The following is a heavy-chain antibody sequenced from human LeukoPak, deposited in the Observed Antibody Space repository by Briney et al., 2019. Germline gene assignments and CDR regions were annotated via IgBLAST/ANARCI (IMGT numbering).Heavy chain of an antibody. J-gene: IGHJ6*03. CDR2: ISPGSGTI. CDR1: GFSFSRRG. Sequence: PGGSLRLSCATSGFSFSRRGMNWVRHPPGKGLEWVAYISPGSGTIYYAESVKGRFTVSRDDAKNSLFLQMNTLRAEDTAVYYCARIDGPTVYTYYMDLRDKGTTVTVAS. CDR3: ARIDGPTVYTYYMDL. D-gene: IGHD3-16*01. V-gene: IGHV3-48*04.